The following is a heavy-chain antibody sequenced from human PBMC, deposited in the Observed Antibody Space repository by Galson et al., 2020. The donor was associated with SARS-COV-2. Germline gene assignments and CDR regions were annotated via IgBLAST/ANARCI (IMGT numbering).Heavy chain of an antibody. CDR2: IIPIFGTA. CDR3: ARGQYQLLSVVWYYYYVMVV. D-gene: IGHD2-2*01. V-gene: IGHV1-69*13. J-gene: IGHJ6*02. CDR1: GGTFRSYA. Sequence: SVKVPYKDSGGTFRSYAISWLRQDPGQGLEWMGGIIPIFGTANYAQKFQGRVTITADESTSTDYMELSSLRSEHTAVYYCARGQYQLLSVVWYYYYVMVVWVQGATVTCSS.